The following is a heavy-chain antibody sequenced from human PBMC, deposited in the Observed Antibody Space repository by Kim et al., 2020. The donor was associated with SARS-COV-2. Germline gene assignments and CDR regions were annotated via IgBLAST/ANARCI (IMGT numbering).Heavy chain of an antibody. CDR1: GYSFTSYW. CDR3: ASTFGYYYGSGSYYPENYYYGMDV. Sequence: GESLKISCKGSGYSFTSYWISWVRQMPGKGLEWMGRIDPSDSYTNYSPSFQGHVTISADKSISTAYLQWSSLKASDTAMYYCASTFGYYYGSGSYYPENYYYGMDVWGQGTTVTVSS. D-gene: IGHD3-10*01. J-gene: IGHJ6*02. V-gene: IGHV5-10-1*01. CDR2: IDPSDSYT.